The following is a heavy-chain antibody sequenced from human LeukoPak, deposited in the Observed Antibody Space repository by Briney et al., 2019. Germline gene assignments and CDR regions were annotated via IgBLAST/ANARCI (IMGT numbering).Heavy chain of an antibody. CDR1: GFTFGDYA. V-gene: IGHV3-49*04. CDR3: TRDSPLLRYFDWLPNYYYGMDV. CDR2: IRSKAYGGTT. J-gene: IGHJ6*02. D-gene: IGHD3-9*01. Sequence: SLRLSFTASGFTFGDYAMSWVRQAPGQGLEWVGSIRSKAYGGTTEYAASVKGRFTISRDDSKSIAYLQMNSLKTEDTAVYYCTRDSPLLRYFDWLPNYYYGMDVWGQGTTVTVSS.